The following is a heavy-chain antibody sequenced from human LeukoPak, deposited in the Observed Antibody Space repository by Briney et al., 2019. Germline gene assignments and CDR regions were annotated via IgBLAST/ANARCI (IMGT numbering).Heavy chain of an antibody. J-gene: IGHJ1*01. CDR1: GGSISSGGYS. CDR3: ARESNCGGDCYYFRH. D-gene: IGHD2-21*02. CDR2: IYHSGST. Sequence: SETLSLTCAVSGGSISSGGYSWSWLRQPPGKGLEWIGYIYHSGSTYYNPSLKSRVTISVDRSKNQFSLKLSSVTAADTAVYYCARESNCGGDCYYFRHWGQGALVTVSS. V-gene: IGHV4-30-2*01.